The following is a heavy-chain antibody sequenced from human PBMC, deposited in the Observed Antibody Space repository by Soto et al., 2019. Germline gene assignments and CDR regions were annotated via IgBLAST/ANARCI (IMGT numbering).Heavy chain of an antibody. Sequence: EVQLLESGGDLVEPGGSLRLSCVGSGFTFSSYPMNWVRQAPGKGLEWVSAISGTSDMTYYANSVTGRFTISRDNSKNTLYLQVSSLRVEDTAIYYCAKYRWGATTVTSINWGRGNLVTVSS. CDR3: AKYRWGATTVTSIN. J-gene: IGHJ1*01. CDR2: ISGTSDMT. CDR1: GFTFSSYP. V-gene: IGHV3-23*01. D-gene: IGHD4-4*01.